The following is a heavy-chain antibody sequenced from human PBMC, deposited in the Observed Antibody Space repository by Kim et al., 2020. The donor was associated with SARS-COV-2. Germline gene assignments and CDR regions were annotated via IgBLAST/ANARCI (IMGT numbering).Heavy chain of an antibody. J-gene: IGHJ4*02. V-gene: IGHV3-15*01. CDR3: TTDLHDYGDYDY. Sequence: GGSLRLSCAASGFTFRNAWVSWVRQAPGKGLEWVGRIKSKTDGGTTDYAAPVKGRVTISRDDSKNTLYLQMNSLKIEDTAVYYCTTDLHDYGDYDYWGQGTLVTVSS. D-gene: IGHD4-17*01. CDR2: IKSKTDGGTT. CDR1: GFTFRNAW.